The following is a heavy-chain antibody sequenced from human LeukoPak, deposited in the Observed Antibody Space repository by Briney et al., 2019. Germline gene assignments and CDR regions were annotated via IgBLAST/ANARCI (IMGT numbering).Heavy chain of an antibody. V-gene: IGHV1-2*02. CDR2: INPNSGGT. D-gene: IGHD1-26*01. CDR1: GYTFTGYY. Sequence: GASVKVSCKASGYTFTGYYMHWLRQAPGQGLEWMGWINPNSGGTNYAQKFQGRVTMTRDTSISTAYMELSRLRSDDTAVYYCARAGSSGSYYLDPIILWYWGQGTLVTVSS. CDR3: ARAGSSGSYYLDPIILWY. J-gene: IGHJ4*02.